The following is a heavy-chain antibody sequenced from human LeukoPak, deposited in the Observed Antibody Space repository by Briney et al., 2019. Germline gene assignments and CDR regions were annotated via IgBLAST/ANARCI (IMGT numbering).Heavy chain of an antibody. Sequence: SQTLSLTCAISGDSVSTNSATWNWIRQSPSRGLEWLGRTYYRSKWYNDYAVSVKSRITINPDTSKNQFSLQLNSVTPEDAAVYYCARDQGLGRYAFDIWGQGTMVTVSS. CDR3: ARDQGLGRYAFDI. V-gene: IGHV6-1*01. J-gene: IGHJ3*02. CDR2: TYYRSKWYN. D-gene: IGHD7-27*01. CDR1: GDSVSTNSAT.